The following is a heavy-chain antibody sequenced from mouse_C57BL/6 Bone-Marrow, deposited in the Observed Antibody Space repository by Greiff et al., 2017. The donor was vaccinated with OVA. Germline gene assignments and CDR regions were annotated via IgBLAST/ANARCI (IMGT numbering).Heavy chain of an antibody. Sequence: QVQLQQPGAELVKPGASVKMSCKASGYTFTSYWITWVKQRPGQGLEWIGDIYPGSGSTNYNEKFKSKATLTVDTSSSTAYMQLSSLTSEDSAVYYCAREELYDGYGWYFDVWGTGTTVTVSS. J-gene: IGHJ1*03. CDR3: AREELYDGYGWYFDV. CDR2: IYPGSGST. D-gene: IGHD2-3*01. CDR1: GYTFTSYW. V-gene: IGHV1-55*01.